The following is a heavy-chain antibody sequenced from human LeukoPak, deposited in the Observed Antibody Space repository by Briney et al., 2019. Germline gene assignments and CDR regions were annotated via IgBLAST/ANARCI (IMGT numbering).Heavy chain of an antibody. D-gene: IGHD3-10*01. V-gene: IGHV3-11*01. J-gene: IGHJ3*02. CDR2: ISSSGSTI. Sequence: PGGSLRLSCAASGFTFSDYYMSWIRQAPGKGLEWVSYISSSGSTIYYADSVKGRFTISRDNAKNSLYLQMNSLRAEDTAVYYCARKYSDYYGSGSYPGALDIWGQGTMVSVSS. CDR1: GFTFSDYY. CDR3: ARKYSDYYGSGSYPGALDI.